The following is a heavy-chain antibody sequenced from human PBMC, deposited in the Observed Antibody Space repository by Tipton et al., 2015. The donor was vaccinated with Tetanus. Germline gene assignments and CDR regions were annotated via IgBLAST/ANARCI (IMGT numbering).Heavy chain of an antibody. D-gene: IGHD2-21*02. J-gene: IGHJ4*02. CDR3: ATGVVAYCGGDCH. Sequence: SLRLSCAVSGFTFSSYAMSWVRQAPGKGLEWVSAISGSGGSTYYADSVKGRFTISRDNSKNTLYLQMNSLRAEDTAVYYCATGVVAYCGGDCHWGQGPLVTVSS. CDR1: GFTFSSYA. CDR2: ISGSGGST. V-gene: IGHV3-23*01.